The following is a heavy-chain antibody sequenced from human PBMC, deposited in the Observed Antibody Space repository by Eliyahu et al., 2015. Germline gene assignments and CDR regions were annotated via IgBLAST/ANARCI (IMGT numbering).Heavy chain of an antibody. CDR3: ARGTDYDFWSGYYTKGWFDP. CDR1: GXSVXSGXYX. Sequence: QVQLQESGPGLVKPSETLSLTCTVSGXSVXSGXYXXRWIRQPPGKGLEWIGYIYYSGSTNYNPSLKSRVTISVDTSKNQFSLKLSSVTAADTAVYYCARGTDYDFWSGYYTKGWFDPWGQGTLVTVSS. D-gene: IGHD3-3*01. V-gene: IGHV4-61*01. CDR2: IYYSGST. J-gene: IGHJ5*02.